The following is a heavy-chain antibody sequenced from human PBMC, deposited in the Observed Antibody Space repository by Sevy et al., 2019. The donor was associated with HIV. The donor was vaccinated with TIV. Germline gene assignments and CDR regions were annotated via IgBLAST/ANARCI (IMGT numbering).Heavy chain of an antibody. CDR3: ARETATMIVSLGGFDY. D-gene: IGHD3-22*01. J-gene: IGHJ4*02. CDR2: ISYGGSNK. Sequence: GGSLRLSCAASGFTFSSYAMHWVRQAPGKGLEWVAVISYGGSNKYYADSVKGRFTISRDNSKNTLYLQMNRLRAEDTALYYCARETATMIVSLGGFDYWGQGTLVTVSS. CDR1: GFTFSSYA. V-gene: IGHV3-30*04.